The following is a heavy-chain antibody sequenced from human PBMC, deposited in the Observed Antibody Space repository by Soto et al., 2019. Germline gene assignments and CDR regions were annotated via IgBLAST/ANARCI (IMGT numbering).Heavy chain of an antibody. CDR1: GYTFTSYG. CDR3: ARDSSSDGYDY. V-gene: IGHV1-18*01. D-gene: IGHD6-6*01. J-gene: IGHJ4*02. CDR2: ISAYNGNT. Sequence: ASVKVSCKASGYTFTSYGISWVRQAPGQGLEWMGWISAYNGNTNYAQKLQGRVTMTTDTSTSTAYMELSSLRSEDTAVYYCARDSSSDGYDYWGQGTLVTVSS.